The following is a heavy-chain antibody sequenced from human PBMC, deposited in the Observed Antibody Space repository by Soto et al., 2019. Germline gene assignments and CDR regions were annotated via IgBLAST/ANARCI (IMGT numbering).Heavy chain of an antibody. CDR2: IYYSGST. CDR1: GGSVSSGGYY. D-gene: IGHD2-15*01. J-gene: IGHJ5*02. V-gene: IGHV4-31*03. CDR3: ARYRSGGSQNCFAP. Sequence: QVQLQESGPGLVKPSQTLSLTCTVSGGSVSSGGYYWSWIRQHPGKGLEWIGYIYYSGSTYYNPSLKSRVSISVDTSKSQFSLKLSSVTAADTAIYYCARYRSGGSQNCFAPWGQGILVTVSS.